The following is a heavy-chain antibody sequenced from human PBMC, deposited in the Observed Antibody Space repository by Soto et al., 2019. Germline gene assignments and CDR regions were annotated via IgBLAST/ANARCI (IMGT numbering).Heavy chain of an antibody. D-gene: IGHD6-13*01. CDR3: ARVGSLVY. J-gene: IGHJ4*02. Sequence: QVQLVQSGAEVKKPGSSVKVSCKSSGGTFSSYTISWVRQAPGQGLEWMGRIIPILGIANYAQKFQGRVTITADKSPSTAYMELSSLRSEDTAVYYCARVGSLVYWGQGTLVTVSS. CDR2: IIPILGIA. V-gene: IGHV1-69*02. CDR1: GGTFSSYT.